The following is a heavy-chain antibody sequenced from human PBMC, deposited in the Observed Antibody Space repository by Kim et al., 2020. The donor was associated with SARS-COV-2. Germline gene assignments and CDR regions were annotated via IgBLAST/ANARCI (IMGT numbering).Heavy chain of an antibody. CDR2: INHSGST. CDR1: GGSFSGYY. V-gene: IGHV4-34*01. Sequence: SETLSLTCAVYGGSFSGYYWSWIRQPPGKGLEWIGEINHSGSTNYNPSLKSRVTISVDTSKNQFSLKLSSVTAADTAVYYCARGKPYDSSGYYPYYYYG. J-gene: IGHJ6*01. CDR3: ARGKPYDSSGYYPYYYYG. D-gene: IGHD3-22*01.